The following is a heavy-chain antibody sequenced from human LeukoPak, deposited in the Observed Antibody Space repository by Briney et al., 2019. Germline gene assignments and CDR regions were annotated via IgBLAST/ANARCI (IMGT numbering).Heavy chain of an antibody. D-gene: IGHD2-15*01. CDR3: ARGRRGYCSGGSCYGKTFDY. Sequence: PGGSLRLSCTASGFTFGDYAMSWVRQAPGKGLEWIGEINHSVSTNYNTSLKSRVTISVDTSKNQFSLKLSSVTAADTAVYYCARGRRGYCSGGSCYGKTFDYWGQGTLVTVSS. V-gene: IGHV4-34*01. J-gene: IGHJ4*02. CDR2: INHSVST. CDR1: GFTFGDYA.